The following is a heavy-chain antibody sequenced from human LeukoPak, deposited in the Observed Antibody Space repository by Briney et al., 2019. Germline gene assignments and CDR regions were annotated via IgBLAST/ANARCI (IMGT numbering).Heavy chain of an antibody. CDR3: ARGTYGDRGGLYYYYYMDV. V-gene: IGHV1-46*01. Sequence: ASVRVSCKASGYTFTSYYMHWVRQAPGQGLEWMGIINPSGGSTSYAQKFQGRVTMTRDTSTSTVYMELSSLRSEDTAVYYCARGTYGDRGGLYYYYYMDVWGKGTTVTVSS. J-gene: IGHJ6*03. CDR2: INPSGGST. D-gene: IGHD4-17*01. CDR1: GYTFTSYY.